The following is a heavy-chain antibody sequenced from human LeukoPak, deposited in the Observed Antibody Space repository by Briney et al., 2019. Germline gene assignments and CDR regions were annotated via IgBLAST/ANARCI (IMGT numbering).Heavy chain of an antibody. J-gene: IGHJ3*02. Sequence: SETLSLTCAVYGGSFSGYYWSWIRQPPGKGLEWIGEINHSGSTNYNPSLKSRVTISVDTSKNQFSLKLSSVTAADTAVYYCARDSEDAFDIWGQGTMVTVSS. V-gene: IGHV4-34*01. CDR1: GGSFSGYY. CDR3: ARDSEDAFDI. CDR2: INHSGST.